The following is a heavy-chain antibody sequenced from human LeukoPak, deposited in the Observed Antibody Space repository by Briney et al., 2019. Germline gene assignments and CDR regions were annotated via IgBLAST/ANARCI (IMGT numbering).Heavy chain of an antibody. CDR1: GYSISSGYY. Sequence: SETLSLTXTVSGYSISSGYYWDWIRQPPGKGLEWIGSIYHSGSTYYNPSLKSRVTISVDTSKNQFSLKLSSVTAADTAVYYCARVIASNYVNYRGQGTLVTVSS. V-gene: IGHV4-38-2*02. J-gene: IGHJ4*02. CDR2: IYHSGST. D-gene: IGHD2/OR15-2a*01. CDR3: ARVIASNYVNY.